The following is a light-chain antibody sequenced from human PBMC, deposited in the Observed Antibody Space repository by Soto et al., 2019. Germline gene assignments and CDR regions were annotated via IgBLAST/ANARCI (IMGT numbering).Light chain of an antibody. CDR3: HQYGSSPRT. V-gene: IGKV3-20*01. J-gene: IGKJ1*01. CDR1: QSVSSNF. Sequence: IVLTQSPGTLSLSPGDRATLSCRASQSVSSNFLAWYQQKPGQAPRLLIYGASIGATGIPDRFSGSGSGTDFTLTIRRLEPEDFAMYFCHQYGSSPRTFGQGTKVEIK. CDR2: GAS.